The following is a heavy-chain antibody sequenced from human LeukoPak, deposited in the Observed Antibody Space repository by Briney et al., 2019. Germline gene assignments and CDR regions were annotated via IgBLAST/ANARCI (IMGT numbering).Heavy chain of an antibody. V-gene: IGHV4-31*03. CDR1: GGSISSGGYY. CDR2: IYYSGST. Sequence: PSQTLSLTCTVSGGSISSGGYYWSWIRQHPGKGLEWIGYIYYSGSTYYNPSLKSRVTISVDTSKNQFSLKLSSVTAADTAVYYCARGQRTYSSSWYAWGQGTLVTVSS. D-gene: IGHD6-13*01. J-gene: IGHJ5*02. CDR3: ARGQRTYSSSWYA.